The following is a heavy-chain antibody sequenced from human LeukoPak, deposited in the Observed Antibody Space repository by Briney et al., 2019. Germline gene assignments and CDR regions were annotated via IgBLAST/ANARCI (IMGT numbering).Heavy chain of an antibody. CDR1: GGSISSYY. V-gene: IGHV4-59*01. CDR3: ARAGWDSYGYDRAYYFDY. CDR2: MYYSGST. J-gene: IGHJ4*02. D-gene: IGHD5-18*01. Sequence: TSETLSLTCTVSGGSISSYYWSWIRQPPGKGLEWIGYMYYSGSTNYNPSLKSRVTISADTSKNQFSLKLSSVTAADTAVYYCARAGWDSYGYDRAYYFDYWGQGTLVTVSS.